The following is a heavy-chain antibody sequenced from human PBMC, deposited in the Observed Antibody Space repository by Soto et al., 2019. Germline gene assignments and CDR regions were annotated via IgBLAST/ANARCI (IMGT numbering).Heavy chain of an antibody. CDR1: GGTFSSYA. Sequence: QVQLVQSGAEVKKPGSSVKVSCKASGGTFSSYAISWVRQAPGQGLEWMGGIIPIFGTANYAQKFQGRVTITADESTSTDYMELSRLRSEDTAVYYCARVYRSTVVIPGAFDIWGQGTMVTVSS. CDR2: IIPIFGTA. V-gene: IGHV1-69*01. D-gene: IGHD4-17*01. CDR3: ARVYRSTVVIPGAFDI. J-gene: IGHJ3*02.